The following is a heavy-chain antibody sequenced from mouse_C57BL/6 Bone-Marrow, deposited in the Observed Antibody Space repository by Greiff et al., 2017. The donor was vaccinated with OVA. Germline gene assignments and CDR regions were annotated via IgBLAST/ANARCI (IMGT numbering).Heavy chain of an antibody. CDR3: ARSPLYYYGSSFDY. CDR2: INPSNGGT. V-gene: IGHV1-53*01. J-gene: IGHJ2*01. D-gene: IGHD1-1*01. CDR1: GYTFTSYW. Sequence: VQLQQPGTELVKPGASVKLSCKASGYTFTSYWMHWVKQRPGQGLEWIGNINPSNGGTNYNEKFKSKATLTVDKYSSTAYMQLSSLTSETSAVYYCARSPLYYYGSSFDYWGQGTTLTVSS.